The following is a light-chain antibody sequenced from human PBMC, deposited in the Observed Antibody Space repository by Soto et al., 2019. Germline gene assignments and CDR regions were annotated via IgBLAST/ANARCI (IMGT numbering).Light chain of an antibody. J-gene: IGLJ1*01. CDR2: ELT. CDR1: SSDVAIYHH. V-gene: IGLV2-14*01. CDR3: CFFGGNSYV. Sequence: QSALTQPASVSGSRGQSITIFCTGTSSDVAIYHHVSWYQHHPGKAPKLIIYELTNRPSGVPDRFSGSRSGSTASLTISGLQAEDDADYYCCFFGGNSYVFGTGTKLTVL.